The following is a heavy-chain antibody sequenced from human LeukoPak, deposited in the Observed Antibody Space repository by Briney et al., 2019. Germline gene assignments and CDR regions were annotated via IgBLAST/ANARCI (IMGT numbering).Heavy chain of an antibody. CDR3: ARDHREVAGLFDY. Sequence: GSLRLSXAASGFTFRSYSMNWVRQAPGKGLEWVSSISSSSSYIYYADSVKGRFTISRDNAKNSLYLQMNSLRAEDTAVYYCARDHREVAGLFDYWGQGTLVTVSS. D-gene: IGHD6-19*01. V-gene: IGHV3-21*01. CDR2: ISSSSSYI. J-gene: IGHJ4*02. CDR1: GFTFRSYS.